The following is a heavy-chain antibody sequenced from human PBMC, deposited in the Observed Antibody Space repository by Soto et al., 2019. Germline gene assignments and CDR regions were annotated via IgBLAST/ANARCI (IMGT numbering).Heavy chain of an antibody. CDR2: IIPMSGRA. D-gene: IGHD6-13*01. V-gene: IGHV1-69*01. CDR3: ARVLPEYSSSWGWFDP. J-gene: IGHJ5*02. CDR1: GGTFSSYA. Sequence: QVQLVQSGAEVKKPGSSVKVSCKTSGGTFSSYAVSWVRQAPGQGLEWMGGIIPMSGRANYAQKFQGKVTITADESTRTAYMQLNSLRSEDTAVYYCARVLPEYSSSWGWFDPWGQGTLVTVSS.